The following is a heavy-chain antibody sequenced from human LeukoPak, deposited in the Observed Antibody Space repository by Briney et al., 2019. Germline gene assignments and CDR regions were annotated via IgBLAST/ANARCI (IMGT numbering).Heavy chain of an antibody. CDR1: GFTFVDYV. D-gene: IGHD3-22*01. V-gene: IGHV3-9*03. CDR2: ISWNSGSI. CDR3: AKALRYDSSGPDAFDI. J-gene: IGHJ3*02. Sequence: GRSPRLYCAAPGFTFVDYVMHWLRQARGTGLQRVSGISWNSGSIGYADSVKGRFTISRDNAKNSLYLQMNSLRAEDMALYYCAKALRYDSSGPDAFDIWGQGTMVTVSS.